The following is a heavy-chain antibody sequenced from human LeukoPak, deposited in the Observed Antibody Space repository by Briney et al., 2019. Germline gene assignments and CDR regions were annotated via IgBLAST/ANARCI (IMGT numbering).Heavy chain of an antibody. CDR3: TRDIGSGDYVFFDS. CDR1: GASISGYY. J-gene: IGHJ4*02. Sequence: SETLSLTCTVSGASISGYYWSWIRLPAGKGLEWIGRSYNNGSTNCNPSLKSRVTISVDTSKNQLSLKLKSVTAADTAVYYCTRDIGSGDYVFFDSWGQGTRVTVSS. CDR2: SYNNGST. V-gene: IGHV4-4*07. D-gene: IGHD4-17*01.